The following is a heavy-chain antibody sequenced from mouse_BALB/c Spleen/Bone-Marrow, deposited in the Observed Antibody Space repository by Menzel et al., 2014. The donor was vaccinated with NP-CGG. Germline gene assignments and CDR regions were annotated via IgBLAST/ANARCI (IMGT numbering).Heavy chain of an antibody. CDR3: ARDSRSTVSHFDY. J-gene: IGHJ2*01. D-gene: IGHD1-1*01. CDR1: EFTFTDYY. Sequence: EVMLVESGGGLVQPGGSLRLSCATSEFTFTDYYMNWVRQPPGKALEWLGFIRNKANGYTTEYSASVKGRFTISRDNSQSILYLQMNTLRAEDSATYYCARDSRSTVSHFDYWGQGTTLTVSS. V-gene: IGHV7-3*02. CDR2: IRNKANGYTT.